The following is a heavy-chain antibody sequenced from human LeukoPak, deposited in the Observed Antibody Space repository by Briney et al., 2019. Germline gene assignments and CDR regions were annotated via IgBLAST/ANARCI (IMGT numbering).Heavy chain of an antibody. V-gene: IGHV3-30-3*01. Sequence: GRSLRLSCAASGFTFSNYALHWVRQAPGKGLEWVAVISYDGSNKYYADSVKGRFTISRDNSENTLYLQTNSLRAEDTAVYYCARERSIRGADFDYWGQGTLVTVSS. CDR1: GFTFSNYA. J-gene: IGHJ4*02. D-gene: IGHD3-10*01. CDR3: ARERSIRGADFDY. CDR2: ISYDGSNK.